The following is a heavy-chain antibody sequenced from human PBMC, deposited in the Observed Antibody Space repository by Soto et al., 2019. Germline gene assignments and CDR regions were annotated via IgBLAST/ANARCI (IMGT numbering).Heavy chain of an antibody. CDR2: ISHDGINK. CDR1: GFSFSSYA. Sequence: QVRLVESGGGVVQPGRSLRLSCAASGFSFSSYAMYWFRQPPGKGLEWVAVISHDGINKHYADSVKGRVTVSRDNSSHSLDLQLNSLRGEDTAMYYCARDMYSSDYFVKWFAHWGQGTLVTVSS. J-gene: IGHJ5*02. CDR3: ARDMYSSDYFVKWFAH. D-gene: IGHD6-19*01. V-gene: IGHV3-30-3*01.